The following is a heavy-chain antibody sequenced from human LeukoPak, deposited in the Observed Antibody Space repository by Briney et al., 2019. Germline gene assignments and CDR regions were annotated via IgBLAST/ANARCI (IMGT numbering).Heavy chain of an antibody. CDR3: ASSLGYYYDSSGYFKDDAFDI. D-gene: IGHD3-22*01. CDR1: GYTFTSYD. J-gene: IGHJ3*02. Sequence: ASVKVSCKASGYTFTSYDINWVRQATGQGLEWMGWMNPNSGNTGYAQKFQGRVTMTRNTSISTAYMELSSLRSEDTAVYYCASSLGYYYDSSGYFKDDAFDIWAQGTMVTVSS. V-gene: IGHV1-8*01. CDR2: MNPNSGNT.